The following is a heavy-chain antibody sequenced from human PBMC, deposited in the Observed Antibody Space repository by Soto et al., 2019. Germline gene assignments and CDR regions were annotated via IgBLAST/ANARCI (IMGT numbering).Heavy chain of an antibody. CDR3: AQNCRVDCHSDFFY. CDR2: ISGGGGSS. V-gene: IGHV3-23*01. D-gene: IGHD2-21*02. CDR1: GFTFSNYA. J-gene: IGHJ4*02. Sequence: EVQLLESGGGLVQPGGSLRLSCAASGFTFSNYAMSWVRQAPGKGLEWVSGISGGGGSSYYADSVKGRFTISRDNSKNKLYRQMNSLTAEYTAVYYCAQNCRVDCHSDFFYCGQGTLVIVSS.